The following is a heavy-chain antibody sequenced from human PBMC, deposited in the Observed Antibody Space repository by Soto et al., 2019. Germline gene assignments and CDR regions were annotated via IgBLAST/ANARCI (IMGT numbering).Heavy chain of an antibody. V-gene: IGHV1-69*01. J-gene: IGHJ6*02. D-gene: IGHD2-2*01. Sequence: QVQLVQSGAEEKKPGSSVKVSCKASGGTFSSYAISWVRQAPGQGLEWMGGIIPIFGTANYAQKFQGRVTITADDSTSTAYMELSSLRSEDTAVYYCARDRHIVVVPAAIGYWYGMDVWGQGTTVTVSS. CDR1: GGTFSSYA. CDR2: IIPIFGTA. CDR3: ARDRHIVVVPAAIGYWYGMDV.